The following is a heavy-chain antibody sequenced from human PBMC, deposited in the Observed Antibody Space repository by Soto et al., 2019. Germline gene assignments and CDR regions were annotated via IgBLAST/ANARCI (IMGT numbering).Heavy chain of an antibody. D-gene: IGHD1-7*01. J-gene: IGHJ5*02. CDR2: IIPIFGTA. V-gene: IGHV1-69*12. CDR1: GGTFSSYA. Sequence: QVQLVQSGAEVKKPGSSVKVSCKASGGTFSSYAISWVRQAPGQGLEWMGGIIPIFGTANYAQKFQGRVTITADEATGTAYMELSSLRSEDTAVYYCASGWNYAGGDNWFDPWGQGTLVTVSS. CDR3: ASGWNYAGGDNWFDP.